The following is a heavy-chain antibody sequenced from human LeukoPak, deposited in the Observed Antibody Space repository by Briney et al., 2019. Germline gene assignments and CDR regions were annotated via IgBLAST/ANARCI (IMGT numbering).Heavy chain of an antibody. J-gene: IGHJ4*02. CDR2: INTNTGNP. D-gene: IGHD3-3*01. CDR3: ARTLGDFWSGYYIPRGDRHHSYFGY. V-gene: IGHV7-4-1*02. CDR1: GYTFTSYA. Sequence: ASVKVSCKASGYTFTSYAMNWVRQAPGQGLEWMGWINTNTGNPTYAQGFTGRFVFSLDTSVSTAYLQISSLKAEDTAVYYCARTLGDFWSGYYIPRGDRHHSYFGYWGEGSLVTDCS.